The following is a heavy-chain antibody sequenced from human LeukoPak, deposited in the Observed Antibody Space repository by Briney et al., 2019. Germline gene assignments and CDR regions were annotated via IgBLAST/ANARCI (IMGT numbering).Heavy chain of an antibody. V-gene: IGHV3-23*01. D-gene: IGHD3-22*01. Sequence: GGSLRLSCAASGFTFSSYDMSWVRRAPGRGLEWVSAISYSGGSTYYTDSVKGRFTISRDNSKNTLYLKMNSLSAEDTAVYYCAKDETQIYYYDSSSFFLLDYW. CDR1: GFTFSSYD. J-gene: IGHJ4*01. CDR2: ISYSGGST. CDR3: AKDETQIYYYDSSSFFLLDY.